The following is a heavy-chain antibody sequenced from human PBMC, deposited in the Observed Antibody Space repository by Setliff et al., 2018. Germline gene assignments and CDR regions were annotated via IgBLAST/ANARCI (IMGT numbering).Heavy chain of an antibody. Sequence: SENLSLTCTVSGYSISSGYIWGWIRQPPGKGLEWVGNIGHTGSINYNPSLKSRLTISRDTSKNQVSLKLNSVTATDTAVYYCARDLGHGGDSDYWGQGILVTVSS. CDR2: IGHTGSI. CDR3: ARDLGHGGDSDY. D-gene: IGHD2-21*02. V-gene: IGHV4-38-2*02. J-gene: IGHJ4*02. CDR1: GYSISSGYI.